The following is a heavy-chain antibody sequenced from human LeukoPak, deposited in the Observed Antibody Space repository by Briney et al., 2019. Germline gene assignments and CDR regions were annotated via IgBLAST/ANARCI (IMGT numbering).Heavy chain of an antibody. D-gene: IGHD1-1*01. V-gene: IGHV4-34*01. CDR3: ARDGPGTESWFDP. CDR2: INHSGST. J-gene: IGHJ5*02. Sequence: PSETLSLTCAVYGGSFSGYYWSWIRQPPGKGLEWIGEINHSGSTNYNPSLKSRVTTSVDKSKNQFSLKLSSVTAADTAVYYCARDGPGTESWFDPWGQGTLVTVSS. CDR1: GGSFSGYY.